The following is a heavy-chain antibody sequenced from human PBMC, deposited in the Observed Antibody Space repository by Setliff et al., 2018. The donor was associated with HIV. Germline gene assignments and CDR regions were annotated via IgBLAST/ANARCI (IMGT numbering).Heavy chain of an antibody. D-gene: IGHD1-1*01. Sequence: KPSETLSLTCTVSGGSISSSFWSWVRQYPGKGLELIGYISHSGNTYYTPSLESRITLSVDTSKNQFSLKVNSVTAADTAVYYCARLEDQLGPGWFAPWGQGTLVTVS. V-gene: IGHV4-59*06. CDR3: ARLEDQLGPGWFAP. J-gene: IGHJ5*02. CDR2: ISHSGNT. CDR1: GGSISSSF.